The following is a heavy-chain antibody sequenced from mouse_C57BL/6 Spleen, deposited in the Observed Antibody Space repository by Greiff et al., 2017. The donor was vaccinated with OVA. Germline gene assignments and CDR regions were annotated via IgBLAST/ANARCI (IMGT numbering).Heavy chain of an antibody. J-gene: IGHJ3*01. CDR2: IYPGDGDT. D-gene: IGHD2-1*01. V-gene: IGHV1-82*01. CDR1: GYAFSSSW. CDR3: ARFDGNYEFAY. Sequence: VQLQQSGPELVKPGASVKISCKASGYAFSSSWMNWVKQRPGKGLEWIGRIYPGDGDTNYNGKFKGKATLTADKSSSTAYMQLSSLTSEDSAVYFCARFDGNYEFAYWGQGTLVTVSA.